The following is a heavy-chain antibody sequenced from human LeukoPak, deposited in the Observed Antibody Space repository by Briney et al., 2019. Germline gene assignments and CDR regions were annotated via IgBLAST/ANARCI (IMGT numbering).Heavy chain of an antibody. D-gene: IGHD3-22*01. Sequence: SQTLSLTCTVSGASISSGIFFWSWIRQPAGKGLEWIGRVYTNGNTASLSTNYNPSLKSRVTISVDTSKNQISLRLSSVTAADTAMYYCARVDYNSRGSFYDSWFDPWGRGTLVTVSS. CDR2: VYTNG. J-gene: IGHJ5*02. CDR3: ARVDYNSRGSFYDSWFDP. V-gene: IGHV4-61*02. CDR1: GASISSGIFF.